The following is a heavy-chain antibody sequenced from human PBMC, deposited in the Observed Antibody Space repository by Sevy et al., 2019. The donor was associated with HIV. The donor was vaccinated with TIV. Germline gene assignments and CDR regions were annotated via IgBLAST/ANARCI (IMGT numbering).Heavy chain of an antibody. V-gene: IGHV3-23*01. CDR3: SKFSGYYDSSGYPSDY. Sequence: GGSLRLSCAASGFTFRNYVMNWVRRPPGKGLEWVSVVSDGGGTTYYADSVKGRFTISRDNSKNTLYLQMNSLRAEDTAVYYCSKFSGYYDSSGYPSDYWGQGTLVTVSS. J-gene: IGHJ4*02. CDR2: VSDGGGTT. D-gene: IGHD3-22*01. CDR1: GFTFRNYV.